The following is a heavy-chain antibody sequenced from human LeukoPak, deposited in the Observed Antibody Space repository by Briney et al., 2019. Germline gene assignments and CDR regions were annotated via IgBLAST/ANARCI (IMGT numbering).Heavy chain of an antibody. D-gene: IGHD6-19*01. V-gene: IGHV4-34*01. CDR1: GGSLSGRY. CDR3: AAQWLVRHAFDI. CDR2: INHSGST. Sequence: SSETLSLTSAVFGGSLSGRYWSCIRQTPGKGLEWIGEINHSGSTNYNPSLKSRVTISLDTSKNQFSLEMSSATAADTAIYYCAAQWLVRHAFDIWGQGTMVTVSS. J-gene: IGHJ3*02.